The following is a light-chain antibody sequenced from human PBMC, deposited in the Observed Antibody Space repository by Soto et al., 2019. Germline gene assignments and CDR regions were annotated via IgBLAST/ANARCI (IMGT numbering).Light chain of an antibody. CDR1: QSVSRW. V-gene: IGKV1-5*01. CDR2: DAS. CDR3: QQYSSYSLPT. J-gene: IGKJ4*01. Sequence: DIRMTQSPSILSASVGDSVTITCRASQSVSRWLAWYQQKPGKAPKLLIYDASSLNSGVPSRFSGSQSGTEFTLTITSLLPDDFATYFCQQYSSYSLPTFGGGTKVDI.